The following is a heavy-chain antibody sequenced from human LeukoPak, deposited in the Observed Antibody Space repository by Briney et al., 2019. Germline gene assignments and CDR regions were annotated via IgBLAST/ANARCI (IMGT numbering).Heavy chain of an antibody. Sequence: SETLSLTCTVSGGSISSYYWSWIRQPPGKGLEWIGYIYYSGSTNYNPSLKSRVTIPVDTSKNQFSLKLSSVTAADTAVYYCAREADYYDSSGLMDYWGQGTLVTVSS. V-gene: IGHV4-59*01. J-gene: IGHJ4*02. CDR1: GGSISSYY. CDR3: AREADYYDSSGLMDY. D-gene: IGHD3-22*01. CDR2: IYYSGST.